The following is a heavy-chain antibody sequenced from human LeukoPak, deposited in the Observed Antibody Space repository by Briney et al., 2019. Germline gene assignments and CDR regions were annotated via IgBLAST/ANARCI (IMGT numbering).Heavy chain of an antibody. Sequence: GESLEISCKGSGYSFTSYWIGWVRQMPGKGLEWMGIIYPGDSDTRYSPSFQGQVTISADKSISTTYLQWSSLKASDTAMYYCARHVVTGTTPPDYWGQGTLVTVSS. CDR1: GYSFTSYW. V-gene: IGHV5-51*01. CDR2: IYPGDSDT. CDR3: ARHVVTGTTPPDY. J-gene: IGHJ4*02. D-gene: IGHD1-7*01.